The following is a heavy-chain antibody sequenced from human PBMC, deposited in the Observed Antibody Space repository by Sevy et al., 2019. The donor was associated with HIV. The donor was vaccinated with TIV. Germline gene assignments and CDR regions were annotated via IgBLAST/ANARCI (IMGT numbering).Heavy chain of an antibody. J-gene: IGHJ4*02. Sequence: GGSLRLSCAASGFTFSSYAMHWVRQAPGKGLEWVAVISYDTSNKYYADSVKGRFTISRDNSKNTLYLQMNSLRAEDTAVYYCARDLVAAGTYYFDYWGQGTLVTVSS. V-gene: IGHV3-30-3*01. CDR3: ARDLVAAGTYYFDY. CDR1: GFTFSSYA. CDR2: ISYDTSNK. D-gene: IGHD6-25*01.